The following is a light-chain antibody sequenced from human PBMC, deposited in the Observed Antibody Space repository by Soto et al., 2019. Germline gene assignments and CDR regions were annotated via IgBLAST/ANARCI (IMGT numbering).Light chain of an antibody. CDR1: QSVSSD. V-gene: IGKV3-15*01. Sequence: EIAMTQSPATLSVSPGERATLSCRASQSVSSDLAWYHQKPGLAPRLLIYGASTRATGIPARFSGSGSGTEFTLTINSLQSEDFAVYYCQQYNNWPRTFGQGTKVDI. CDR2: GAS. CDR3: QQYNNWPRT. J-gene: IGKJ1*01.